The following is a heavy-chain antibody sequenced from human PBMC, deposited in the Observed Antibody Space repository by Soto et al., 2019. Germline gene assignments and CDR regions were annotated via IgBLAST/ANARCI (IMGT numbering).Heavy chain of an antibody. CDR1: GFTFSSYG. J-gene: IGHJ4*02. CDR2: ISYDGSNK. CDR3: AKDPHIVVVPAANPFDY. D-gene: IGHD2-2*01. Sequence: XSLRLSCSASGFTFSSYGMHWFRQAPGKGLEWVAVISYDGSNKYYADSVKGRFTISRDNSKNTLYLQMNSLRAEDTAVYYCAKDPHIVVVPAANPFDYWGQGTLVTVSS. V-gene: IGHV3-30*18.